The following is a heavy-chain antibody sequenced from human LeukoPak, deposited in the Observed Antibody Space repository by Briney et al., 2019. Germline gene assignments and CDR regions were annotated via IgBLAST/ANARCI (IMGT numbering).Heavy chain of an antibody. CDR1: GGSISSYY. D-gene: IGHD3-22*01. CDR2: IYYSGST. CDR3: ARLAPYYYDSSGNFDY. V-gene: IGHV4-59*08. J-gene: IGHJ4*02. Sequence: PSETLSLTCTVPGGSISSYYWSWIRQPPGKGLEWIGYIYYSGSTNYNPSLKSRVTISVDTSKNQFSLKLSSVTAADTAVYYCARLAPYYYDSSGNFDYWGQGTLVTVSS.